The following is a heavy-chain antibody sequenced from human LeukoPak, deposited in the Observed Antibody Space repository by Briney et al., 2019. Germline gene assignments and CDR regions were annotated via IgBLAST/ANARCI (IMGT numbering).Heavy chain of an antibody. V-gene: IGHV4-34*01. CDR3: ASGLYYDFWSGARTYYFDY. D-gene: IGHD3-3*01. CDR1: GGSFSGYY. Sequence: SETLSLTCAVYGGSFSGYYWSWIRQPPGKGLEWIGEINHSGSTNYNPSLKSRVTISVDTSKNQFSLKLSSVTAADTAVYYCASGLYYDFWSGARTYYFDYWGQGTLVTVSS. J-gene: IGHJ4*02. CDR2: INHSGST.